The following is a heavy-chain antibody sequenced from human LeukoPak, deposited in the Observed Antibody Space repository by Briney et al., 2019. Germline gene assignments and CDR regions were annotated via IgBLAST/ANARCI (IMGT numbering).Heavy chain of an antibody. V-gene: IGHV1-46*01. CDR2: INPSGGTT. J-gene: IGHJ5*02. Sequence: ASVKVSCKASGNNFTSYYMQWVRQAPGKGLEWMGLINPSGGTTRYAQKFQGRVTMTRDLSTSTDYMELSSLRSDDTAVYFCARDNSVGDYAWWFDPWGQGTLVTVSS. CDR3: ARDNSVGDYAWWFDP. D-gene: IGHD1-26*01. CDR1: GNNFTSYY.